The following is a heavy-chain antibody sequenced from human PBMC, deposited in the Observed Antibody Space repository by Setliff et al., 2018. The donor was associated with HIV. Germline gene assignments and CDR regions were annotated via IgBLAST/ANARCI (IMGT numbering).Heavy chain of an antibody. Sequence: GASVKVSCKASGYTFSSYGISWVRQAPGQGLEWMGWISGYNGNTKYVQTLQGRVTMTTDTSTRTVYMELRSLRHDDTAEYFCARVPYRSAWFSGGHDAFDVWGQGTMVTVSS. CDR2: ISGYNGNT. D-gene: IGHD6-19*01. J-gene: IGHJ3*01. CDR3: ARVPYRSAWFSGGHDAFDV. V-gene: IGHV1-18*01. CDR1: GYTFSSYG.